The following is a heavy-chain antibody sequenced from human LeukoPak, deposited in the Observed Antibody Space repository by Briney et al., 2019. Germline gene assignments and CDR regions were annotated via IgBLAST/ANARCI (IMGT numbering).Heavy chain of an antibody. Sequence: ASVKVSCKTSGYSFTGYYMHWVRQASGQGLEWMGRINTNTGGTNYAQRFQGRVTVTRDTSISTAYMDLSRLRSDDTAVYYCARDLGYNYGYAFDIWGQGTMVTVSS. CDR2: INTNTGGT. CDR3: ARDLGYNYGYAFDI. V-gene: IGHV1-2*06. D-gene: IGHD5-18*01. CDR1: GYSFTGYY. J-gene: IGHJ3*02.